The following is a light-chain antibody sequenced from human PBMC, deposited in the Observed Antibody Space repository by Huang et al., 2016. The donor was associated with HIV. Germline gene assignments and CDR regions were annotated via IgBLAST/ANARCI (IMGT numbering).Light chain of an antibody. V-gene: IGKV4-1*01. Sequence: IVMTQSPDSLTVSLGDRATFECRSSQNILFSSTNRNYLAWYQQKPGQSPKLLVYWATARESGFPDRFTGSGSETDFTLTIDNVKAEDVAIYYCQQYYSTPCSFGQGTRLEI. CDR2: WAT. CDR3: QQYYSTPCS. CDR1: QNILFSSTNRNY. J-gene: IGKJ2*01.